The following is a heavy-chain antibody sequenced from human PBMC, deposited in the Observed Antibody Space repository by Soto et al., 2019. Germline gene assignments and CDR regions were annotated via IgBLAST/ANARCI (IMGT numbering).Heavy chain of an antibody. CDR2: IYWDDDK. D-gene: IGHD6-13*01. V-gene: IGHV2-5*02. Sequence: QITLKESGPTLVKPTQTLTLTCTFSGFSLSTSGVGVGWIRQPPGKALEWLALIYWDDDKRYSPSLKSRLTITTDTSKNQVVLTMTNMDPVDTATYYCAHSILSSWYYYYGMDVWGQGTTVTVSS. CDR1: GFSLSTSGVG. J-gene: IGHJ6*02. CDR3: AHSILSSWYYYYGMDV.